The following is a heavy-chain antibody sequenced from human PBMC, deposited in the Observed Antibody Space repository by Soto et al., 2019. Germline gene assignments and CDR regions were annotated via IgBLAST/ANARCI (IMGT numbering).Heavy chain of an antibody. D-gene: IGHD6-13*01. V-gene: IGHV4-59*01. CDR3: AAGEASSRNLAPYYLDF. CDR1: GGSMRNYF. J-gene: IGHJ4*02. Sequence: SETLSLTCTVSGGSMRNYFWTWIRQPPGKGLEWIGYIHYSGTTSFFPSYNPSLRSRVTISEDTSKNQFSLKLLSVTTADTAVYFCAAGEASSRNLAPYYLDFWGQGTLVTVPQ. CDR2: IHYSGTT.